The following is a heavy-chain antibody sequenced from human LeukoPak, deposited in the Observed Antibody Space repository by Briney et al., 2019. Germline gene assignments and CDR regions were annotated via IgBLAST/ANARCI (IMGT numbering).Heavy chain of an antibody. Sequence: ASVKVSCKASGGTFSSYAISWVRQAPGQGLEWMGGIIPIFGTANYAQKFQGRVTITADESTSTAYMGLSSLRSEDTAVYYCARFRAAAARYYFDYWGQGTLVTVSS. CDR2: IIPIFGTA. CDR3: ARFRAAAARYYFDY. V-gene: IGHV1-69*13. D-gene: IGHD6-13*01. J-gene: IGHJ4*02. CDR1: GGTFSSYA.